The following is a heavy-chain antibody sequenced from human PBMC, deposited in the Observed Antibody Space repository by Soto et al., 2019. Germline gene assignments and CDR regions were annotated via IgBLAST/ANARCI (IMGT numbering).Heavy chain of an antibody. V-gene: IGHV3-30*18. J-gene: IGHJ4*02. D-gene: IGHD6-19*01. CDR1: GGSFSGYY. CDR3: AKDNTLKAVAGTVDY. Sequence: LSLTCAVYGGSFSGYYWSWIRQPPGKGLEWVAVISYDGSNKYYADSVKGRFTISRDNSKNTLYLQMNSLRAEDTAVYYCAKDNTLKAVAGTVDYWGQGTLVTVSS. CDR2: ISYDGSNK.